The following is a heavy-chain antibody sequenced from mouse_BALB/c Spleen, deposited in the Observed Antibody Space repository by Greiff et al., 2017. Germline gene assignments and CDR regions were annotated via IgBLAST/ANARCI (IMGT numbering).Heavy chain of an antibody. Sequence: QVQLQQSGAELVKPGASVKLSCKASGYTFTSYWMHWVKQRPGQGLEWIGEINPSNGRTNYNEKFKSKATLTVDKSSSTAYMQLSSLTSEDSAVYYCARPPYGSSYYWGQGTTLTVSS. J-gene: IGHJ2*01. CDR1: GYTFTSYW. CDR2: INPSNGRT. V-gene: IGHV1S81*02. D-gene: IGHD1-1*01. CDR3: ARPPYGSSYY.